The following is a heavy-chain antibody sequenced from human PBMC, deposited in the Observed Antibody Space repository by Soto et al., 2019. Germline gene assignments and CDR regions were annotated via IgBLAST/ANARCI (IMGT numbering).Heavy chain of an antibody. D-gene: IGHD4-4*01. CDR3: ARGGNRPNAFDI. Sequence: PGGSLRLSCAASGFTFSSYDMRWVRQATGKGLEWVSAIGTAGDTYYPGSVKGRFTISRENAKNSLYLQMNSLRAGDTAVYYCARGGNRPNAFDIWGQGTMVTV. CDR1: GFTFSSYD. V-gene: IGHV3-13*01. CDR2: IGTAGDT. J-gene: IGHJ3*02.